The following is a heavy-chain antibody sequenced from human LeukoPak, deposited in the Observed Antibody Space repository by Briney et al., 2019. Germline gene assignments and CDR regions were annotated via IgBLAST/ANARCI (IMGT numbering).Heavy chain of an antibody. J-gene: IGHJ4*02. CDR3: ARSPLTTIFGVPLIDY. CDR2: INPNSGGT. CDR1: GYTFTGYY. D-gene: IGHD3-3*01. V-gene: IGHV1-2*02. Sequence: ASVKVSCKASGYTFTGYYMHWVRQAPGQGLEWMGWINPNSGGTNYAQKFQGRVTMTRDTSISTAYMELSRLRSDDTAVYYCARSPLTTIFGVPLIDYWGQGTLVTVSS.